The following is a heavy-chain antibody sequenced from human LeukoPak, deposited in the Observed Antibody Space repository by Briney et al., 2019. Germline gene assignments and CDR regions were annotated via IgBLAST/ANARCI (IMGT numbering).Heavy chain of an antibody. D-gene: IGHD1-1*01. CDR3: ARGQLTDPRIDY. CDR2: ISSGSSTI. V-gene: IGHV3-48*04. CDR1: GFTFRGYS. Sequence: GGSLRLSCAASGFTFRGYSMNWVRLAPGKGLEWVSHISSGSSTIFYADSVKGRFTISRDNAKNLLYLQMNSLRAEETAIYYCARGQLTDPRIDYWGQGTLVTVSS. J-gene: IGHJ4*02.